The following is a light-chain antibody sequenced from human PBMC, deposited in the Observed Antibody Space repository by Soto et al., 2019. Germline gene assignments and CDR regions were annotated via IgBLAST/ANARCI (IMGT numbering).Light chain of an antibody. CDR1: QSFNSNY. J-gene: IGKJ4*01. Sequence: EIVLTQAPGTLSLSPGERANLSRRCSQSFNSNYLAWYQQKPGQAPRLLIYGASSRAAGVPDRFSGSESGTDFTLTISRLETEDFAVYYCQQYDKSPHFFGGGTKV. CDR2: GAS. V-gene: IGKV3-20*01. CDR3: QQYDKSPHF.